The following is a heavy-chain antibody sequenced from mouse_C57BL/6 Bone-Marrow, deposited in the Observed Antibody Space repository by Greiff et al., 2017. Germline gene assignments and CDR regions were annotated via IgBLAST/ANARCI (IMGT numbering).Heavy chain of an antibody. CDR3: TSLACCSNWPF. V-gene: IGHV14-4*01. Sequence: VQLQQSGAELVRPGASVKLTCTASGYTITNDYMHWVKQRPEQGLEWMGWIDSENGDTEYTSKFKGKATITADTSSNTAYLQLSSLTPEDTAVYYGTSLACCSNWPFRGQGTLVTVSA. D-gene: IGHD2-5*01. CDR1: GYTITNDY. CDR2: IDSENGDT. J-gene: IGHJ3*01.